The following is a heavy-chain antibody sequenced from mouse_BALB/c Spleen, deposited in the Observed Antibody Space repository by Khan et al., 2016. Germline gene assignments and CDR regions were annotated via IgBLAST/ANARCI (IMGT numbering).Heavy chain of an antibody. CDR3: TRKGIFYGTYDFDS. V-gene: IGHV1-15*01. Sequence: QVQLQQSGAELVRPGASVTLSCKASGYTFSDYEMHWVKQTPVHGLQWIGSIDPETGGTAYNQKFKGQATLTAGRSSSTSYMELRSLTSEDSAVYYCTRKGIFYGTYDFDSWGQCTTLTVSA. CDR2: IDPETGGT. J-gene: IGHJ2*01. D-gene: IGHD2-1*01. CDR1: GYTFSDYE.